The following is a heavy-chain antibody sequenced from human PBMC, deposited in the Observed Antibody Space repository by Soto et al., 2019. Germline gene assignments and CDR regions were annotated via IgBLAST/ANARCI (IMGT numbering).Heavy chain of an antibody. CDR2: IILFFGTA. V-gene: IGHV1-69*12. CDR3: ARGVWPLKEDSSSPSPYYGMDV. Sequence: QVQLVQSGAEVKKPGSSVKVSCKASGGTFSSYAITWFRQAPGQGLEWRGGIILFFGTANYAQKYQGRATITADESTSTAYMELSSLRSEDTAVYYCARGVWPLKEDSSSPSPYYGMDVWGQGTTVTVSS. CDR1: GGTFSSYA. D-gene: IGHD6-6*01. J-gene: IGHJ6*02.